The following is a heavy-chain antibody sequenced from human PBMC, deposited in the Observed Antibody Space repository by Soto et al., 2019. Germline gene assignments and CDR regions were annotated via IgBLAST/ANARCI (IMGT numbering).Heavy chain of an antibody. V-gene: IGHV3-48*01. D-gene: IGHD2-15*01. CDR2: ISSSSSTI. Sequence: EVQLVESGGGLVQPGGSLRLSCAASGFTFSSYSMNWVRQAPGKGLEWVSYISSSSSTIYYADSVKGRFTISRDNAKNSLYLQMNSLRAEDTAVYYCAKERRGYCSGGSCYSVALDIWGQGTMVTVSS. CDR3: AKERRGYCSGGSCYSVALDI. CDR1: GFTFSSYS. J-gene: IGHJ3*02.